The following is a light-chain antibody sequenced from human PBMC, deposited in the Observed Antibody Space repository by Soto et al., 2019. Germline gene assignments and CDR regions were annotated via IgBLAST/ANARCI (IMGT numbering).Light chain of an antibody. V-gene: IGKV4-1*01. CDR1: QSVLYSSNNKNY. CDR2: WAS. J-gene: IGKJ5*01. Sequence: DIVMTQSPDSLAVSLGERATINCKSSQSVLYSSNNKNYLSWYQQKPGQPPKLLIYWASTRESGVPDRFSGSGSGRDFALTIISLQAEDGAVYYFQQADSTPNTFGQGTRLEIK. CDR3: QQADSTPNT.